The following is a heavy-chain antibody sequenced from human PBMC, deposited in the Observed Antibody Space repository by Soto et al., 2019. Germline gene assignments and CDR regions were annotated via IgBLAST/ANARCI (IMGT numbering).Heavy chain of an antibody. CDR1: GGSISSYY. J-gene: IGHJ6*03. CDR2: LFYSGST. Sequence: TSETLSLTCSVSGGSISSYYWSWVRQPPGKGLELIGYLFYSGSTNYNPSLKSRVTISVDTSKNQFSLKLNSVIAADTAVYYCARANERGINYYMDVWGKGTTVTVSS. V-gene: IGHV4-59*01. D-gene: IGHD1-1*01. CDR3: ARANERGINYYMDV.